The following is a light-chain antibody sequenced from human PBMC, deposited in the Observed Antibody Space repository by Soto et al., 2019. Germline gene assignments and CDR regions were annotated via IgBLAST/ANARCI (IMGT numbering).Light chain of an antibody. CDR3: SSYTSSTAYV. CDR1: SSDVGGYNH. J-gene: IGLJ1*01. Sequence: QSVLAQPASVSGSPGQSITISCTGTSSDVGGYNHVSWYQLHPGKAPKLMVYEVSNRPSGVSNRFSGSKSGNTASLTTSGLQAEDEADYYCSSYTSSTAYVFGTGTKVTV. CDR2: EVS. V-gene: IGLV2-14*01.